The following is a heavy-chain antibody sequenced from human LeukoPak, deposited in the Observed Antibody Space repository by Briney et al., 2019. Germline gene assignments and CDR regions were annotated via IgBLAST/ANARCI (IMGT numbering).Heavy chain of an antibody. CDR2: ISYDGSNK. CDR1: GFTFSSYA. J-gene: IGHJ4*02. Sequence: GGSLRLSCAASGFTFSSYAMHWVRQAPGKGLEWVAVISYDGSNKYYADSVKGRFTISRDNSKNTLYLQMNSLRAEDTAVYYCARDSFGARYSSLDYWGQGTLVTVSS. D-gene: IGHD6-13*01. V-gene: IGHV3-30-3*01. CDR3: ARDSFGARYSSLDY.